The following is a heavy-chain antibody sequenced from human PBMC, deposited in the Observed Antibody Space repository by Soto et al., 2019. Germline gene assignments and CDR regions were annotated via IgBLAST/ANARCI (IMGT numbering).Heavy chain of an antibody. D-gene: IGHD6-6*01. V-gene: IGHV4-61*01. CDR3: ARDSSIAARGYWFDP. CDR2: IYFNGSA. Sequence: SETLSLTCTVSGDSVNTKSYYWTWIRQSPGERPEWIGYIYFNGSAEYNPSLKSRVTISVDTSKNQFSLKLSSVTAADTAVYYCARDSSIAARGYWFDPWGQGTLVTVSS. J-gene: IGHJ5*02. CDR1: GDSVNTKSYY.